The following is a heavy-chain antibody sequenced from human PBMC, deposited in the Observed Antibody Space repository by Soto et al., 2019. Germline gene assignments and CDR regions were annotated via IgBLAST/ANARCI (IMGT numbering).Heavy chain of an antibody. CDR1: GFTFSGYA. CDR2: IHGGGNSA. CDR3: AKNRGRVTTSGHYDY. V-gene: IGHV3-23*01. Sequence: EVQLLESGGDLVQPGRSLRLSCAASGFTFSGYAMSWVRQAPGKGLEWVSVIHGGGNSAYYADSVKGRFTISRDNSKNTLYMQMSSLRGEDTAVYYWAKNRGRVTTSGHYDYWGQGTLVTVSS. J-gene: IGHJ4*02. D-gene: IGHD4-17*01.